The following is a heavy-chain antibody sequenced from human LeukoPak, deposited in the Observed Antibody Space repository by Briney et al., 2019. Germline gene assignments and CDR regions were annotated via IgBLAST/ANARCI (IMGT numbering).Heavy chain of an antibody. CDR2: IYSGGST. D-gene: IGHD6-19*01. V-gene: IGHV3-66*01. Sequence: QPGGSLRLSCAASGFTVSSNYMSWVRQAPGKGLEWVSVIYSGGSTYYADSVKGRFTISRDNSKNTLYLQMNSLRAEDTAVYYCARDWALSSGWYGFDYWGQGTLVTVSS. CDR3: ARDWALSSGWYGFDY. J-gene: IGHJ4*02. CDR1: GFTVSSNY.